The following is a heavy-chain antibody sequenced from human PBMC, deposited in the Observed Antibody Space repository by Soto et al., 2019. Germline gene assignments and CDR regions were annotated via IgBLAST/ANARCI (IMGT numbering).Heavy chain of an antibody. CDR2: ISGSGGST. J-gene: IGHJ6*03. V-gene: IGHV3-23*01. CDR3: AKEAGGVVPAAMLPDYYYMDV. Sequence: GGSLRLSCAASGFTFSSYAMSWVRQAPGKGLEWVSAISGSGGSTYYADSVKGRFTISRVNSKNTLYLQMNSLRAEDTAVYYCAKEAGGVVPAAMLPDYYYMDVWGKGTTVTVSS. D-gene: IGHD2-2*01. CDR1: GFTFSSYA.